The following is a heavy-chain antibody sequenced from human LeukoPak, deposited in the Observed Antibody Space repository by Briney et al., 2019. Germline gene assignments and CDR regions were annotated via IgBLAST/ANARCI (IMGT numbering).Heavy chain of an antibody. Sequence: SETLSLTCTVSGGSISSGSYYWSWIRQPAGKGLEWIGRIYTSGSTNYNPSLKSRVTISVDTSKNQFSLKLSSVTAADTAVYYYAREPDSSGQGTLVTVSS. CDR3: AREPDS. V-gene: IGHV4-61*02. J-gene: IGHJ5*01. CDR1: GGSISSGSYY. CDR2: IYTSGST.